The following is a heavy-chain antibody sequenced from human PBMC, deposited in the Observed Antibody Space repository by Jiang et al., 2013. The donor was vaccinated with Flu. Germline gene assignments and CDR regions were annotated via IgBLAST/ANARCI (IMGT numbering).Heavy chain of an antibody. V-gene: IGHV4-39*01. J-gene: IGHJ4*02. CDR2: IYYSGST. CDR3: ARHRLPLSGSSFDY. D-gene: IGHD1-26*01. CDR1: GGSISSSSYY. Sequence: LLKPSETLSLTCTVSGGSISSSSYYWGWIRQPPGKGLEWIGSIYYSGSTYYNPSLKSRVTISVDTSKNQFSLKLSSVTAADTAVYYCARHRLPLSGSSFDYWGQGTLVTVSS.